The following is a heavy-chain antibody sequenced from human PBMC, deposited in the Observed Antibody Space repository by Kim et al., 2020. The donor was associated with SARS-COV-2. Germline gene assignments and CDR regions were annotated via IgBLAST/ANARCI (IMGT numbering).Heavy chain of an antibody. CDR3: AREDYYYDSSGYPPAFDY. V-gene: IGHV3-33*01. J-gene: IGHJ4*02. Sequence: GGSLRLSCAASGFTFSSYGMHWVRQAPGKGLEWVAVIWYDGSNKYYADSVKGRFTISRDNSKNTLYLQMNSLRAEDTAVYYCAREDYYYDSSGYPPAFDYWGQGTLVTVSS. D-gene: IGHD3-22*01. CDR2: IWYDGSNK. CDR1: GFTFSSYG.